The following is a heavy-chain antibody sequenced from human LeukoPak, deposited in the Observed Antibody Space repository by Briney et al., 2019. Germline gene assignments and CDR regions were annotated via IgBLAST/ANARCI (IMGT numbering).Heavy chain of an antibody. J-gene: IGHJ4*02. CDR2: ISYDGSNK. Sequence: PGGSLRLSCAASGFTFSNYDIHWVRQAPGKGLEWVAVISYDGSNKKFADSVKGRFTASRDNSKNILYLQMNGLRAEDTAVYYCASSGSYRFDYWGQGTLVTVSS. CDR3: ASSGSYRFDY. D-gene: IGHD1-26*01. V-gene: IGHV3-30*03. CDR1: GFTFSNYD.